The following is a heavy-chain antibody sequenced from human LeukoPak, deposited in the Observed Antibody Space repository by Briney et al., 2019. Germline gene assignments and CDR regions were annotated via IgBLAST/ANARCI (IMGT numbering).Heavy chain of an antibody. CDR2: IYYSGST. D-gene: IGHD2-2*02. J-gene: IGHJ6*03. Sequence: PSETLSLTCTVSGGSISSSSYYWGWIRQPPGKGLEWIGSIYYSGSTYYNPSLKSRVTISVDTSKNQFSLKLSSVTAADTAVYYCARLIPDCSSTSCYTDYYYYYMDVWGKGTTVTVSS. V-gene: IGHV4-39*01. CDR1: GGSISSSSYY. CDR3: ARLIPDCSSTSCYTDYYYYYMDV.